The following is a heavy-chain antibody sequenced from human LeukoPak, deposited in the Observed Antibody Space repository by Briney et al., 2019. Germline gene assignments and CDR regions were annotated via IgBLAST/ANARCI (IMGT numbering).Heavy chain of an antibody. CDR2: INHSGST. CDR1: GGSFSGYY. D-gene: IGHD1-1*01. CDR3: ARRQPNWYFDY. V-gene: IGHV4-34*01. Sequence: SETLSLTCAVYGGSFSGYYWSWIRQPPGKGLEWIGEINHSGSTNYNPSLKSRVTISVDTSKNQFSLKLSSVTAADTAVYYCARRQPNWYFDYWGQGTLVTVSS. J-gene: IGHJ4*02.